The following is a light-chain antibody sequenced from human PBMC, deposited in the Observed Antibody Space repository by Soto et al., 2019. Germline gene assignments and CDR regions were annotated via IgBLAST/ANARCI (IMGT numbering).Light chain of an antibody. Sequence: IQLTQTPSSLSASVGDSVTITCRASQDISYYLAWYQQKPGNAPKLLIYVASTLQSGVPSRFSGSGSGTDFTLTINSLQPGDFATYYCQQVNNYPLTFGGGTKVDIK. V-gene: IGKV1-9*01. CDR3: QQVNNYPLT. CDR2: VAS. CDR1: QDISYY. J-gene: IGKJ4*01.